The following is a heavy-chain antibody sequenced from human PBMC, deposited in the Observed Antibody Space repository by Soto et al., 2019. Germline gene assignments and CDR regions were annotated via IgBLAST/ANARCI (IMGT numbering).Heavy chain of an antibody. Sequence: ASVKVSCKASGYTFTGYYMHWVRQAPGQGLEWMGWINPNSGGTNYAQKFQGWVTMTRDTSISTAYMELRRLRSDDTAVYYCARYRIAGRIDAFDIWGQGTMVAVS. CDR3: ARYRIAGRIDAFDI. CDR1: GYTFTGYY. J-gene: IGHJ3*02. CDR2: INPNSGGT. D-gene: IGHD6-6*01. V-gene: IGHV1-2*04.